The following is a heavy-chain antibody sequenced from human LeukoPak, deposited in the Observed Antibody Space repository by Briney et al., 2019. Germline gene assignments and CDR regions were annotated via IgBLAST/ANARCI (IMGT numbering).Heavy chain of an antibody. V-gene: IGHV3-48*02. CDR1: GFPFSSHV. CDR3: ARDYDWAFDF. J-gene: IGHJ4*02. Sequence: GGSLRLSCAASGFPFSSHVLSWVRQAPGKGLEWIAYINHNGEAIYYPDFVKGRFIISRDNAKDSLFLQMNDLRDEDTAVYYCARDYDWAFDFWGQGTRVTVSS. D-gene: IGHD3-9*01. CDR2: INHNGEAI.